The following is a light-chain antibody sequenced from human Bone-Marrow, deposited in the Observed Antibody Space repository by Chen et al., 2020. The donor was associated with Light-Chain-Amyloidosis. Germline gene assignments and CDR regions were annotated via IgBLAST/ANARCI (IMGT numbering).Light chain of an antibody. CDR3: QSADSSGTYEVI. CDR2: RDT. Sequence: SYELTHPPSVSVFQGQTARITCSGDDLPTKYAYWYQQKPGQAPVLVIHRDTERPSGISERFSGSSSGTTATLTISGVQAEDEADYHCQSADSSGTYEVIFGGGTKLTVL. CDR1: DLPTKY. V-gene: IGLV3-25*03. J-gene: IGLJ2*01.